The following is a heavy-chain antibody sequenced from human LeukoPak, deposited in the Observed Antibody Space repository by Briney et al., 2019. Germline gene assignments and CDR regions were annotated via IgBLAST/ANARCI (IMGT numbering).Heavy chain of an antibody. J-gene: IGHJ3*01. CDR2: ISGYNGNT. V-gene: IGHV1-18*01. CDR3: ARDEAYSGSYYDAFDF. D-gene: IGHD1-26*01. Sequence: GASVKVSCKASGYTFTSYGISWVRQAPGQGLEWMGWISGYNGNTNYAQKVQGRVTLTTDTSTSTAYMELRSLRSDDTAVYYCARDEAYSGSYYDAFDFWGQGTMVTVSS. CDR1: GYTFTSYG.